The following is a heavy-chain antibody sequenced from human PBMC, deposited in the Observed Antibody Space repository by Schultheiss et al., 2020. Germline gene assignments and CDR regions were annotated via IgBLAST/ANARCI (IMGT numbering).Heavy chain of an antibody. Sequence: SETLSLTCTVSGGSVSSGSYYWSWIRQPPGKGLEWIGYIYYSGSTNYNPSLKSRVTISVDTSKNQFSLKLSSVTAADTAVYYCAKTWLERIISNFDYWGQGTLVTVSS. CDR2: IYYSGST. D-gene: IGHD1-1*01. V-gene: IGHV4-61*01. CDR1: GGSVSSGSYY. CDR3: AKTWLERIISNFDY. J-gene: IGHJ4*02.